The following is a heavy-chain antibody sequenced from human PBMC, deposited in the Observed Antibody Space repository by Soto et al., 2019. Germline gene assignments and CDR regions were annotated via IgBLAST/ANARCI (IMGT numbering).Heavy chain of an antibody. CDR2: INAGNGNT. D-gene: IGHD4-4*01. V-gene: IGHV1-3*01. CDR3: ASSYSNYALIDYYYSGMDV. Sequence: QVQLVQSGAEVKKPGASVKVSCKASGYTFTSYAMHWVRQAPGQRLEWMGWINAGNGNTKYSQKFQGRVTITRDTSESTAYMELSSLRSEDTAVYYCASSYSNYALIDYYYSGMDVWGQGTTVTVSS. J-gene: IGHJ6*02. CDR1: GYTFTSYA.